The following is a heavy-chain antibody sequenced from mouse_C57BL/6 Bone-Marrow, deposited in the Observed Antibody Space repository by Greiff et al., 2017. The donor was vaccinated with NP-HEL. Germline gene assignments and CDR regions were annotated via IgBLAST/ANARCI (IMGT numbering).Heavy chain of an antibody. Sequence: EVKLVESGGGLVQPGGSLKLSCAASGFTFSDYGMAWVRQAPRKGPEWVAFISNLAYSIYYADTVTGRFTISRENAKNTLYLEMSSLRSEDTAMYYCARHPHYYGSTYWYFDVWGTGTTVTVSS. V-gene: IGHV5-15*01. J-gene: IGHJ1*03. D-gene: IGHD1-1*01. CDR2: ISNLAYSI. CDR3: ARHPHYYGSTYWYFDV. CDR1: GFTFSDYG.